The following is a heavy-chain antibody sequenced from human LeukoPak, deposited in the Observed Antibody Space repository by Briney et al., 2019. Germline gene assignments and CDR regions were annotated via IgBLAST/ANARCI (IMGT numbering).Heavy chain of an antibody. CDR3: ARAGYYGSGTFDY. D-gene: IGHD3-10*01. CDR1: GGSISSRY. J-gene: IGHJ4*02. CDR2: IYYSGSS. V-gene: IGHV4-59*08. Sequence: SETLSLTCTVSGGSISSRYWSWIRQPPGKGLEWIGYIYYSGSSDYNPSLKSRVTMSVDTSKNQFSLKLSSVTAADTAVYYCARAGYYGSGTFDYWGQGTLVTVSS.